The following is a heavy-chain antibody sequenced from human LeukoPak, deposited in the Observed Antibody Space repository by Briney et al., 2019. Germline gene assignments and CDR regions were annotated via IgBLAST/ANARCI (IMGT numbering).Heavy chain of an antibody. D-gene: IGHD3-22*01. J-gene: IGHJ4*02. CDR1: GFTFSSYA. CDR2: ISGSGGSS. V-gene: IGHV3-23*01. Sequence: GGSLRLSCAASGFTFSSYAMSWVRQAPGKGLEWVSAISGSGGSSYYADSVKGRFTISRDNSKNTLYLQMNSLRAEDTAVYYCANRRAVWERYYYDRRYDYWGQGTLVTVSS. CDR3: ANRRAVWERYYYDRRYDY.